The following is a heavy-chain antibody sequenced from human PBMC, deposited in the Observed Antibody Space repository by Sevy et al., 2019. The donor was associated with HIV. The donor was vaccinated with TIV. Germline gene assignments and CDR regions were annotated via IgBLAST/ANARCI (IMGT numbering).Heavy chain of an antibody. D-gene: IGHD2-8*01. V-gene: IGHV3-9*01. J-gene: IGHJ3*02. CDR2: ISWKSGSI. Sequence: GGSLRLSCAASGFSFDDYAMHWVRQAPGKGLEWVSGISWKSGSIDYADSVKGRFTISRDNAKNALYLQMNSLRAEDTALYYCAKYISDGGGFFNNGAFDNWGQGTMVTVSS. CDR3: AKYISDGGGFFNNGAFDN. CDR1: GFSFDDYA.